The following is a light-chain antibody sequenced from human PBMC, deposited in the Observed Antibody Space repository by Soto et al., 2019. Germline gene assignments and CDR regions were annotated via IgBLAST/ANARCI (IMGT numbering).Light chain of an antibody. J-gene: IGLJ1*01. CDR1: SSDVGDYNY. CDR3: SSYTSSSTYV. V-gene: IGLV2-14*01. CDR2: DVS. Sequence: QSVLTQPASVSGSPGQSITISCTGTSSDVGDYNYVSWYQQHPGKAPKLMIFDVSNLPSGVSNRFSGSKSGNTASLTISGLQAEDEAEYYCSSYTSSSTYVFGTGTKVTV.